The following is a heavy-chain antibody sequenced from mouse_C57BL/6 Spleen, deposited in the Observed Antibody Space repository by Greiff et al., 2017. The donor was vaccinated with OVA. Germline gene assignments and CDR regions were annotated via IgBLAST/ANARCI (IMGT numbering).Heavy chain of an antibody. CDR1: GYTFTDYE. J-gene: IGHJ3*01. CDR2: IDPETGGT. D-gene: IGHD1-1*01. Sequence: VQLQQSGAELVRPGASVTLSCKASGYTFTDYEMHWVKQTPVHGLEWIGAIDPETGGTAYNQKFKGKAILTADKSSSTAYMELRSLTSEDSAVYYCTRNYGCAYWGQGTLVTVSA. CDR3: TRNYGCAY. V-gene: IGHV1-15*01.